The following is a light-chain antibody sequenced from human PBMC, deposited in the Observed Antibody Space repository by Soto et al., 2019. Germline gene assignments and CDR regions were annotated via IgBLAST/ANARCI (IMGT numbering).Light chain of an antibody. CDR1: SSNIGAGYD. CDR2: GNS. V-gene: IGLV1-40*01. J-gene: IGLJ2*01. Sequence: QSVLTQPPSVSGAPGPRVTISCTGSSSNIGAGYDVHWYQQLPGTAPKLLIYGNSNRPSGVPDRFSGSKSGTSASLAITGLQAEDEADYDCQSYDSSLSGYVVFGGGTKLTVL. CDR3: QSYDSSLSGYVV.